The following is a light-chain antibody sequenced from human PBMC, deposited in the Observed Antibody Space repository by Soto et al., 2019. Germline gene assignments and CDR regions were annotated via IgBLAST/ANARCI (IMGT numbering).Light chain of an antibody. V-gene: IGLV2-14*01. CDR1: SSDVGGYNY. CDR2: EDS. Sequence: QSALTQPASVSGSPGQSITISCTGTSSDVGGYNYVSWYQQHPGKVPKLMIYEDSNRPSGVSNRFSGSKSGNTASLTISGLQAEDEGDYYCSSYTSSSTPHVIFGGGTKLTVL. J-gene: IGLJ2*01. CDR3: SSYTSSSTPHVI.